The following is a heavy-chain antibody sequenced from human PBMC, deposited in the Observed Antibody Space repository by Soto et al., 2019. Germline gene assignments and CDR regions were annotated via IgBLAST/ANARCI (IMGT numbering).Heavy chain of an antibody. CDR3: AQDIDYGDYGDAFDI. D-gene: IGHD4-17*01. J-gene: IGHJ3*02. V-gene: IGHV3-9*01. CDR1: GFTFDDYA. CDR2: ISWNSGSI. Sequence: EVQLVESGGGLVQPGRSLRLSCAASGFTFDDYAMHWVRQAPGKGLEWVSGISWNSGSIGYADSVKGRFTISRDNAKNSLYLQMNSLRAEDTALYYCAQDIDYGDYGDAFDIWGKGTMVTVSS.